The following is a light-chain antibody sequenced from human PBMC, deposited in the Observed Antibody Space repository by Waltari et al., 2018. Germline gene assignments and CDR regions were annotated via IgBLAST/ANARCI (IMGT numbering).Light chain of an antibody. CDR1: TRAFGGYNH. Sequence: QSALTQPPSASGSPGQSVPISCTGTTRAFGGYNHVFWYQQHPGKVPKLILYEVNKRPSGVPDRFSGSKSDKTAFLTVSGLQAEDEADYYCSSYGGGDDYVFGAGTKVTVL. V-gene: IGLV2-8*01. CDR2: EVN. CDR3: SSYGGGDDYV. J-gene: IGLJ1*01.